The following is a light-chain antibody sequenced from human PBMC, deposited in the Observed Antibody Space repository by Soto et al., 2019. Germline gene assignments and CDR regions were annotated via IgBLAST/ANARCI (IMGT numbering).Light chain of an antibody. J-gene: IGKJ2*01. CDR3: QQYNNWPRT. V-gene: IGKV3-15*01. CDR2: GAS. CDR1: QSVSSN. Sequence: EIVMTQSPATLSVSPGERATLSCSASQSVSSNLAWYQQKPGQAPRLLIYGASTRATGIPARFSGSGSETEFTLTIGSLQSADFAVYYCQQYNNWPRTFGQGTKLEIK.